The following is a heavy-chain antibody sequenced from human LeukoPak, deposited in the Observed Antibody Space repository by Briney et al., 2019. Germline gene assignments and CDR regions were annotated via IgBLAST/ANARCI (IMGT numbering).Heavy chain of an antibody. CDR3: AREAILTGYSYP. CDR1: GGTFSSYA. V-gene: IGHV1-69*13. Sequence: GVSVKVSCKASGGTFSSYAISWVRQAPGQGLEWMGGIIPIFGTANYAQKFQGRVTITADESTSTAYMELSSLRSEDTAVYYCAREAILTGYSYPWGQGTLVTVSS. CDR2: IIPIFGTA. D-gene: IGHD3-9*01. J-gene: IGHJ5*02.